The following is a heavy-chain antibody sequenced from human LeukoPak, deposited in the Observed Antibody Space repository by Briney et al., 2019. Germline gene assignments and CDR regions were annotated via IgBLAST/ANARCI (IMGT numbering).Heavy chain of an antibody. Sequence: GESLKISCAASGFTVSTNYMNWVRQAPGKGLEWVSVVYMGGTTYYADSVKGRFTISRDSTKNTIYLQMNNLRAEDTAVYYCARGLLRDGYTYTYSFDYWGQGTLVTVSS. CDR2: VYMGGTT. CDR1: GFTVSTNY. CDR3: ARGLLRDGYTYTYSFDY. V-gene: IGHV3-66*01. J-gene: IGHJ4*02. D-gene: IGHD5-18*01.